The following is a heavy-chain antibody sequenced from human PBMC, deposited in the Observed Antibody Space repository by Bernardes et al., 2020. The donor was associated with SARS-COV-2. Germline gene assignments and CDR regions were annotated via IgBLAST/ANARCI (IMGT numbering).Heavy chain of an antibody. J-gene: IGHJ4*02. CDR2: ISTSSTYI. CDR3: ARVDFSNLYYFDY. Sequence: GWSLRLSCAASGFTFSSYTMNWVRQAPGKGLEWVSSISTSSTYISYSDSVRGRFTISRDNAKSSVYLQMNSLRVDDTAVYYCARVDFSNLYYFDYWGQGTPVTVSS. V-gene: IGHV3-21*06. CDR1: GFTFSSYT. D-gene: IGHD4-4*01.